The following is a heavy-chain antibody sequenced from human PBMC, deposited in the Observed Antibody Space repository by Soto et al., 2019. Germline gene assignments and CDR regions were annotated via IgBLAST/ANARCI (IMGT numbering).Heavy chain of an antibody. J-gene: IGHJ6*02. CDR3: ASPYYDFWSGYYRSYYYYGMDV. D-gene: IGHD3-3*01. CDR2: IYYSGST. Sequence: PSETLSLTCTVSGGSISSSSYYWGWIRQPPGKGLEWIGSIYYSGSTYYNPSLKSRVTISVDTSKNQFSLKLSSVTAADTAVYYCASPYYDFWSGYYRSYYYYGMDVWGQGTTVT. V-gene: IGHV4-39*01. CDR1: GGSISSSSYY.